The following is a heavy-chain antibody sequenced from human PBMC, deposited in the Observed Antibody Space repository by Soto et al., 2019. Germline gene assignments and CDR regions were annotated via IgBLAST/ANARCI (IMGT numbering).Heavy chain of an antibody. V-gene: IGHV1-8*01. D-gene: IGHD3-3*01. CDR3: ASSHTRITIFGVVIMSSWLDS. Sequence: ASVKVSCKASGYTFTSSDITWVRQATGQGLEWMGWMNPNSGNTGYAQKFQGRVTMTRNTSISTAYMELSSLRSEDTAVYYCASSHTRITIFGVVIMSSWLDSWGKVTLVTVSS. CDR1: GYTFTSSD. J-gene: IGHJ5*01. CDR2: MNPNSGNT.